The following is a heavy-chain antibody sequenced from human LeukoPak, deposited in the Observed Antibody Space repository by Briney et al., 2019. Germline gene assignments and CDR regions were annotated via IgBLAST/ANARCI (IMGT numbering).Heavy chain of an antibody. Sequence: SETLSLICTVSGGSISSSSYYWGWIRQPPGTGLEWIGSIYYSGSTYYNPSLKSRVTISVDTSKNQFSLKLSSVTAADTAVYYCARHLYRIAVAGRAADAFDIWGQGTMVTVSS. CDR3: ARHLYRIAVAGRAADAFDI. CDR2: IYYSGST. V-gene: IGHV4-39*01. CDR1: GGSISSSSYY. J-gene: IGHJ3*02. D-gene: IGHD6-19*01.